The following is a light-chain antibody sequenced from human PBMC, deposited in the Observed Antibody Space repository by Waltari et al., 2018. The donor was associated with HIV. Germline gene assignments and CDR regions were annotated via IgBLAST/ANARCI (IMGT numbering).Light chain of an antibody. V-gene: IGKV3-15*01. J-gene: IGKJ2*01. CDR3: QQYNNWPPYT. Sequence: DIVMTPSPATLSVSPGESATLSCRASQSMRSNLAWYQQKPGQAPRLLIYGASTSATGIPARFSGSGSGTEFTLTISSLLSEDFAVYYCQQYNNWPPYTFGQGTKLEIK. CDR2: GAS. CDR1: QSMRSN.